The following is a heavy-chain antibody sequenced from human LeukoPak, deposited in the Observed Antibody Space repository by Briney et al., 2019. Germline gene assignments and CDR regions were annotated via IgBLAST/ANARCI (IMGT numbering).Heavy chain of an antibody. D-gene: IGHD2-15*01. Sequence: PGGSLRLSCAASGFTVSSNYMSWVRQAPGKGLEWVSVIYSGGSTYYADSVKGRFTISRDNSKNTLYLQTNSLRAEDTAVYYCARMTASGGSCYSCYFDYWGHGTLVTVSS. CDR1: GFTVSSNY. CDR3: ARMTASGGSCYSCYFDY. V-gene: IGHV3-53*01. CDR2: IYSGGST. J-gene: IGHJ4*01.